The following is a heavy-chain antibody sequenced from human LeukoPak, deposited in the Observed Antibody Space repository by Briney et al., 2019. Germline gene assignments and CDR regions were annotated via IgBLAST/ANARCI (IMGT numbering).Heavy chain of an antibody. D-gene: IGHD6-19*01. Sequence: GGSLRLSCAASGFTFSNYWMSWVRQAPGKGLEWVANIKRDGSDNYYVGSVEGRFTISRDNAKNSLYLQMSSLRAEDTAIYYCARALYNRGWYPDYFDSWGQGTLVTVSS. V-gene: IGHV3-7*01. CDR3: ARALYNRGWYPDYFDS. J-gene: IGHJ4*02. CDR1: GFTFSNYW. CDR2: IKRDGSDN.